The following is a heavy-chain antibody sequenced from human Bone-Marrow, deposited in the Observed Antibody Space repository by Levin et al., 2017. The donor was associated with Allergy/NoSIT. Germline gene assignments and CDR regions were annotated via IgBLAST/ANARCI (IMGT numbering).Heavy chain of an antibody. CDR2: ISRRSSYI. CDR1: TFVFSDFS. D-gene: IGHD3-9*01. CDR3: ARGFKILTTGSLYHNAMDA. Sequence: GESLKISCAASTFVFSDFSMNWVRQAPGKGLEWVASISRRSSYIYYADSVKGRFTISRDNAKNSVSLQMNSLRAEDTAVYYCARGFKILTTGSLYHNAMDAWGQGTTVSVSS. V-gene: IGHV3-21*04. J-gene: IGHJ6*02.